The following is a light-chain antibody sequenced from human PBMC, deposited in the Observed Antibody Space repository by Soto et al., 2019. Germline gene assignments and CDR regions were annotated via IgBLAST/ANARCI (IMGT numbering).Light chain of an antibody. CDR3: SSYISSSTFVV. J-gene: IGLJ2*01. CDR1: SSNLGAGYD. V-gene: IGLV1-40*01. Sequence: QSVLTQSPSVSGAPGQRVTISCTGNSSNLGAGYDVHWYQQLPGAAPKLVIFGNRNRPSGVSNRFSGSKSGNTASLTISGLQAEDEADYYCSSYISSSTFVVFGGGTKLTVL. CDR2: GNR.